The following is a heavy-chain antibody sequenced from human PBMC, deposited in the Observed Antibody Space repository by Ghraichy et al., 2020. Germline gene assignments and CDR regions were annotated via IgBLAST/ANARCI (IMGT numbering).Heavy chain of an antibody. Sequence: SETLSLTCAVYGGSFSGYYWSWIRQPPGKGLEWIGEINHSGSTNYNPSLKSRVTISVDTSKNQFSLKLSSVTAADTAVYYCARGLSPPDSSGYSLWGQGTLVTVSS. J-gene: IGHJ4*02. CDR1: GGSFSGYY. CDR3: ARGLSPPDSSGYSL. D-gene: IGHD3-22*01. V-gene: IGHV4-34*01. CDR2: INHSGST.